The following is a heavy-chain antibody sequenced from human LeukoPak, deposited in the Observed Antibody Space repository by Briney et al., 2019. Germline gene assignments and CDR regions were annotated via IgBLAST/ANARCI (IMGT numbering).Heavy chain of an antibody. D-gene: IGHD6-19*01. J-gene: IGHJ4*02. CDR3: ARGWQGPDY. CDR2: ITTTGSST. Sequence: TLGSLRLSCAASGFTFSGVAMNWVRQAPGHGLEGVSSITTTGSSTYYSDTVKVPFTISRDNSKNMLHLQMNSLRIEDTAVYFCARGWQGPDYWGQGTLVTVSS. V-gene: IGHV3-23*05. CDR1: GFTFSGVA.